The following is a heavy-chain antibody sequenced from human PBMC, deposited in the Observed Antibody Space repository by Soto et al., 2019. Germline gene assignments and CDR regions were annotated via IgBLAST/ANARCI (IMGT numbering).Heavy chain of an antibody. CDR1: GGSISSTGHY. Sequence: QPQLQESGPGLVKPSETLSLTCTVSGGSISSTGHYWGWIRQPPGKGLEWIGNIYYAGSPYYNPSLKSRVTISVDTSKNDFSLTLTSVTAADTAVYYCARLMGLVTVDYWGQGALVTVSS. CDR2: IYYAGSP. CDR3: ARLMGLVTVDY. V-gene: IGHV4-39*02. J-gene: IGHJ4*02. D-gene: IGHD2-21*02.